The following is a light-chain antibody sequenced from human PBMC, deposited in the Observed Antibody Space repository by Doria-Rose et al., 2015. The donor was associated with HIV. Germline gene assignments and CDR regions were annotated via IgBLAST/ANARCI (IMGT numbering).Light chain of an antibody. CDR3: HQYGTSWT. CDR2: DGS. Sequence: THSPGTLSMSPGERATLSCRASQRFSSTYLAWCQQKPGQAPSLLIYDGSTRATGIPDRFSASGSGTDFTLTINRLEPEDFALYYCHQYGTSWTFGQGTKVEI. CDR1: QRFSSTY. J-gene: IGKJ1*01. V-gene: IGKV3-20*01.